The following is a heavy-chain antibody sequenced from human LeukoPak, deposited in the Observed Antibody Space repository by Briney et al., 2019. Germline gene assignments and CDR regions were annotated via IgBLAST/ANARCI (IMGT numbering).Heavy chain of an antibody. J-gene: IGHJ6*03. CDR2: INSDGSTS. D-gene: IGHD5-18*01. Sequence: PGGSLRLSCAASGFTFSSYWMSWVRQAPGKGLVWVSRINSDGSTSSYADSVKGRFTISRDNAKNTLYLQMNSLRAEDTAVYYCARGVGIQLWLYYYYYMDVWGKGTTVTISS. CDR3: ARGVGIQLWLYYYYYMDV. CDR1: GFTFSSYW. V-gene: IGHV3-74*01.